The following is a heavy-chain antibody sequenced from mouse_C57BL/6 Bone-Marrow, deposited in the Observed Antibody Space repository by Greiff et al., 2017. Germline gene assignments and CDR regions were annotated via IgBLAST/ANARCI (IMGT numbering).Heavy chain of an antibody. CDR3: TRGPNGYFDV. V-gene: IGHV5-9-1*02. Sequence: EVKLMESGEGLVKPGGSLKLSCAASGFTFSSYAMSWVRQTPEKRLEWVAYISRGGGYLYYADTVKGRFTISRDNAWNTLYLQMSSLKSEDTAVYYCTRGPNGYFDVWGTGTTGTVSA. J-gene: IGHJ1*03. CDR1: GFTFSSYA. CDR2: ISRGGGYL.